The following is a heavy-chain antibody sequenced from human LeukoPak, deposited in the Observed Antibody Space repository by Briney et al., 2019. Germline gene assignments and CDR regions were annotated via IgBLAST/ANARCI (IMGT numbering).Heavy chain of an antibody. Sequence: GGSLRLSCAASGFTFSDYYMSWIRQAPGKGLEWVSYISSSGSTIYYADSVKGRFTISRDNAKNSLYLQMNSLRAKDTAVYYCARRVYYYYYMDVWGKGTTVTVSS. V-gene: IGHV3-11*01. J-gene: IGHJ6*03. CDR2: ISSSGSTI. CDR3: ARRVYYYYYMDV. CDR1: GFTFSDYY.